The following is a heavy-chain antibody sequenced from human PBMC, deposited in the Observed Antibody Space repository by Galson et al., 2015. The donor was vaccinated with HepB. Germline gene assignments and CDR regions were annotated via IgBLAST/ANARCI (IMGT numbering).Heavy chain of an antibody. CDR1: GYTFTGYY. Sequence: SVKVSCKASGYTFTGYYMHWVRQAPGQGLKWMGWINPNSGGTNYAQKFQGWVTMTRDTSISTAYMELSRLRSDDTAVYYCARLSSGWPWYFDYWGQGTLVTVSS. V-gene: IGHV1-2*04. CDR2: INPNSGGT. J-gene: IGHJ4*02. D-gene: IGHD6-19*01. CDR3: ARLSSGWPWYFDY.